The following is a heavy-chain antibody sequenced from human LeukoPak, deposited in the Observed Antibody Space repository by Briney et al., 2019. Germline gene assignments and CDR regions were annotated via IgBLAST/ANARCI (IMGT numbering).Heavy chain of an antibody. J-gene: IGHJ4*02. CDR3: ASRSGYYTYYFDY. V-gene: IGHV3-53*01. Sequence: TGGSLRLSCAASGFTVSSNYMSWVRQAPGKGLEWVSIIYSGGSTCYADSVKGRFTISRDNSKNTLYLQMNSLRAEDTAVYYCASRSGYYTYYFDYWGQGTLVTVSS. CDR1: GFTVSSNY. D-gene: IGHD3-22*01. CDR2: IYSGGST.